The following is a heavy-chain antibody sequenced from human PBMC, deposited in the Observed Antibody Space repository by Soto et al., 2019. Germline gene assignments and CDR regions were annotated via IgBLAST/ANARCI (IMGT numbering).Heavy chain of an antibody. Sequence: GGSLRLSCAASGFTFSSYCIHWVRQAPCKGLEWVAVISYDGSNKYYADSVKGRFTISRDNSKNTLYLQMNSLRAEDTAVYYCAKDYEGIVVVQAATHYWGQRTLVTVCS. CDR2: ISYDGSNK. J-gene: IGHJ4*02. V-gene: IGHV3-30*18. CDR1: GFTFSSYC. CDR3: AKDYEGIVVVQAATHY. D-gene: IGHD2-2*01.